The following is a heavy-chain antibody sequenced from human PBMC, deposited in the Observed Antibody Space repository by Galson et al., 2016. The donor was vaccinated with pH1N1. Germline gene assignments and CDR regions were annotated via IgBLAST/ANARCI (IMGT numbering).Heavy chain of an antibody. D-gene: IGHD1-26*01. CDR1: GFTFDDYA. CDR2: ISWNSATI. V-gene: IGHV3-9*01. CDR3: AKDGHYSGSYLRAQHFQH. J-gene: IGHJ1*01. Sequence: SLRLPCAASGFTFDDYAMHWVRQTPGKGLEWVSGISWNSATIDYADSVKGRFTISRDNAKNSLYLQMNSLRPEDTALYYCAKDGHYSGSYLRAQHFQHWGQGTLVTVSS.